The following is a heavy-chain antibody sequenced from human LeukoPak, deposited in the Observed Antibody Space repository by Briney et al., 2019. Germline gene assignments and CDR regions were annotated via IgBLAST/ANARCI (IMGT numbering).Heavy chain of an antibody. CDR2: FHTSGST. Sequence: PSETLSLTCTVSGGSISSYYWSWIRQTAGKGLEWIGRFHTSGSTNYNASLKSRVTMSVDTSKNQFSLKLSSVTAADTAVYYCARDGRFPPEVLPRYFDYWGQGTLVTVSS. V-gene: IGHV4-4*07. CDR1: GGSISSYY. CDR3: ARDGRFPPEVLPRYFDY. J-gene: IGHJ4*02. D-gene: IGHD1-26*01.